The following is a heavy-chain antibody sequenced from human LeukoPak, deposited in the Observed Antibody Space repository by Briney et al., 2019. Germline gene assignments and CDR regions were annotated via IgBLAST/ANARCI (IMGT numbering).Heavy chain of an antibody. Sequence: RGSLRLSCAASGFTFSSYGMHWVRQAPGKGLEWVAVISYDGSNKYYADSVKGRFTISRDNSKNTLYLQMHSLRAEDTAVYYCAKDRRGIAAAGTMEYWGQGTLVTVSS. V-gene: IGHV3-30*18. D-gene: IGHD6-13*01. CDR2: ISYDGSNK. J-gene: IGHJ4*02. CDR3: AKDRRGIAAAGTMEY. CDR1: GFTFSSYG.